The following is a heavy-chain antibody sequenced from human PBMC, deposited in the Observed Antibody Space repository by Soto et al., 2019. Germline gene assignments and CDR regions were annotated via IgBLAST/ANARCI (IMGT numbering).Heavy chain of an antibody. CDR3: AREGATYYYDSTGPHAFDI. V-gene: IGHV1-2*02. CDR2: INPNSGGT. Sequence: ASVKVSCKASGYTCTCYYMHWVRQAPGQGLEWMGWINPNSGGTNYAQKFHGSVTMSRDTAISTAYMELSRLRSYDTAVYYCAREGATYYYDSTGPHAFDIWGQGTLVTVSS. J-gene: IGHJ3*02. D-gene: IGHD3-22*01. CDR1: GYTCTCYY.